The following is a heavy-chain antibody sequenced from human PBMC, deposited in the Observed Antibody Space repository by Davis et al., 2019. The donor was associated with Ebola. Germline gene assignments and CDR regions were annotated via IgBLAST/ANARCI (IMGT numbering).Heavy chain of an antibody. CDR2: IHYSGST. J-gene: IGHJ6*02. CDR3: ARDEHWKGGLFNYYYSGMDA. CDR1: GGSINTNTYY. Sequence: SETLSLTCTVSGGSINTNTYYWGWIRQPPGKGLEWIANIHYSGSTYYNPSLKSRVTMTADTSTNTAFMELRDLRSDDTAVYFCARDEHWKGGLFNYYYSGMDAWGQGTTVTVSS. D-gene: IGHD1-1*01. V-gene: IGHV4-39*02.